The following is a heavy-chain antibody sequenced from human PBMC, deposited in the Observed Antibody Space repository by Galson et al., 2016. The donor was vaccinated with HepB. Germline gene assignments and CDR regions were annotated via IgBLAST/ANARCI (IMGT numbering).Heavy chain of an antibody. CDR3: AIRLYSSGSXDY. J-gene: IGHJ4*02. Sequence: QSGAEVKKPGESLRISCMGSGYNFITYWIXXXRQRPGKDMGWMGXFDPSDSYTNYSPXFKGHVTSTTDRSISTAYLQWSSLKASDTAIYYCAIRLYSSGSXDYWGQGTXXTVS. V-gene: IGHV5-10-1*01. CDR1: GYNFITYW. CDR2: FDPSDSYT. D-gene: IGHD6-19*01.